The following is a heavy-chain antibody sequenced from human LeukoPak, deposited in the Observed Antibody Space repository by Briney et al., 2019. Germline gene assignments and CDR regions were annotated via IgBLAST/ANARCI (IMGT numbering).Heavy chain of an antibody. CDR2: IIPIFGTA. J-gene: IGHJ3*02. Sequence: ASVKVSCKASGGTFSSYAISWVRQAPGQGLEWMGGIIPIFGTANYAQKFQGRVTITADESTSTAYMELSSLRPEDTAVYYCARESLDAFDIWGQGTMVTVSS. V-gene: IGHV1-69*13. CDR3: ARESLDAFDI. CDR1: GGTFSSYA.